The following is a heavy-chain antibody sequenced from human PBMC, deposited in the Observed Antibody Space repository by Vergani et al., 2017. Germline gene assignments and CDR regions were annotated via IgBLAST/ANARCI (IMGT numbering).Heavy chain of an antibody. CDR1: GGSISSGSYY. Sequence: QVQLQESGPGLVKPSQTLSLTCTVSGGSISSGSYYWSWIRQPAGKGLEWIGRIYTSGSTNYNPSLKSRVTISVDTSKNQFSLKLSSVTAADTAVYYCARATMDAFDIWGQGTMVTVSS. CDR3: ARATMDAFDI. J-gene: IGHJ3*02. CDR2: IYTSGST. V-gene: IGHV4-61*02. D-gene: IGHD5-12*01.